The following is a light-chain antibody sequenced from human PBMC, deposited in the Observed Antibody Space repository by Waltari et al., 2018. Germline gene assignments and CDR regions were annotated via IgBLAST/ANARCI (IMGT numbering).Light chain of an antibody. CDR2: GAS. J-gene: IGKJ5*01. V-gene: IGKV3-15*01. CDR3: QQYNNWPSLIT. Sequence: EIVMTQSPATLSVSPGERATLSCRASQSVSSNLAWYQQKPGQAPRLLVYGASTRATGSPARFSGGGSGTEFTLTVSSLQSEDFAVYYCQQYNNWPSLITFGQGTRLEIK. CDR1: QSVSSN.